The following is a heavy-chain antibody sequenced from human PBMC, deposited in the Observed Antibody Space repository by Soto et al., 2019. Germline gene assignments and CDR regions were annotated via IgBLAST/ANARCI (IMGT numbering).Heavy chain of an antibody. CDR1: GFTFDDYA. V-gene: IGHV3-9*01. Sequence: GGSLRLSCAASGFTFDDYAMHWVRQAPGKGLEWVSGISWNSGSIGYADSVKGRFTISRDNAKNSLYLQMNSLRAEDTALYYCAKDSDFWSGPRNWFEPWGQGTLVTVSS. J-gene: IGHJ5*02. CDR2: ISWNSGSI. CDR3: AKDSDFWSGPRNWFEP. D-gene: IGHD3-3*01.